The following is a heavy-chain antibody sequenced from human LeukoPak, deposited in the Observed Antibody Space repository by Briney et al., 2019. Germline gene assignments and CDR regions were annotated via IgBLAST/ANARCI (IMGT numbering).Heavy chain of an antibody. CDR1: GLTFSTYS. V-gene: IGHV3-49*04. CDR2: IRSKAYGGTT. Sequence: PGGSLRLSCAVSGLTFSTYSMTWVRQAPGKGLEWVGFIRSKAYGGTTEYAASVKGRFTISRDDSKSIAYLQMNSLKTEDTAVYYCTRVGSPSVYSYGLYYFDYWGQGTLVTVSS. J-gene: IGHJ4*02. D-gene: IGHD5-18*01. CDR3: TRVGSPSVYSYGLYYFDY.